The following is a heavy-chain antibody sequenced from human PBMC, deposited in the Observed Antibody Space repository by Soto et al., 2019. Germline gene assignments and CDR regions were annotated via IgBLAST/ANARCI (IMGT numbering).Heavy chain of an antibody. J-gene: IGHJ6*02. CDR3: ARDRLWYYYDSSGHGREYYYYGMDV. V-gene: IGHV4-31*03. Sequence: SETLSLTCTVSGGSISSGGYYWSWIRQHPGKGLEWIGYIYYSGSTYYNPSLKSRVTISVDTSKNQFSLKLSSVTAADTAVYYCARDRLWYYYDSSGHGREYYYYGMDVWGQGTTVTVSS. CDR1: GGSISSGGYY. CDR2: IYYSGST. D-gene: IGHD3-22*01.